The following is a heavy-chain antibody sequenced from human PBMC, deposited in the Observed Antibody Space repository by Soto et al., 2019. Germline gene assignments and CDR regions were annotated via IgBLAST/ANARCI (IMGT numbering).Heavy chain of an antibody. CDR3: ARGGGGYSSSWYVVYFDY. Sequence: QVQLVQSGAEVKKPGASVKVSCKASGYTFTSYAMHWVRQAPGQRLEWMGWINAGNGNTNYAQKLQGRVTMTTDTSTSTAYMELRSLGSDDTAVYYCARGGGGYSSSWYVVYFDYWGQGTLVTVSS. D-gene: IGHD6-13*01. J-gene: IGHJ4*02. V-gene: IGHV1-3*01. CDR2: INAGNGNT. CDR1: GYTFTSYA.